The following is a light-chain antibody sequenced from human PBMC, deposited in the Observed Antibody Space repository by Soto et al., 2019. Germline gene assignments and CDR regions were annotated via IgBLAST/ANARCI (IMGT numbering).Light chain of an antibody. V-gene: IGLV2-23*01. CDR2: EGS. Sequence: QSALTQPASVSGSPGQSITISCTGTSSDVGSYNLVSWYQQHPGEAPKLMIYEGSKRPSGVSNRFSGSKSGSTASLTISGLQAEDEADYYCCSYAGSSTLYVFGTGTKLTVL. CDR1: SSDVGSYNL. J-gene: IGLJ1*01. CDR3: CSYAGSSTLYV.